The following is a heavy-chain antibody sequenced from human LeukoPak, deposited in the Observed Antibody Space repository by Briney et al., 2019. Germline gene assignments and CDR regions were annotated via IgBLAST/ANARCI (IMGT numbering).Heavy chain of an antibody. D-gene: IGHD3-22*01. J-gene: IGHJ4*02. CDR1: GGSISSYY. CDR3: ARARGFSGYPDY. CDR2: IYYSGST. Sequence: SETLSLTCTVSGGSISSYYWSWIRQPPGKGLEWIGYIYYSGSTNYNPSLKSRVTISVDTSKNQFSLKLSPVTAADTAVYYCARARGFSGYPDYWGQGTLVTVSS. V-gene: IGHV4-59*01.